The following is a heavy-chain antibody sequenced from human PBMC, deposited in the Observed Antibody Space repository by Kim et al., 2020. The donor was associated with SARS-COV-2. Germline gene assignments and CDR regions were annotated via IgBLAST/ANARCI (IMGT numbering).Heavy chain of an antibody. D-gene: IGHD3-16*01. CDR1: GFTFSSYA. V-gene: IGHV3-64*01. J-gene: IGHJ6*02. CDR3: ASSGGLSYYYYGMDV. CDR2: ISSNGGST. Sequence: GGSLRLSCAASGFTFSSYAMHWVRQAPGKGLEYVSAISSNGGSTYYANSVKGRFTISRDNSKNTLYLQMGSLRAEDMAVYYCASSGGLSYYYYGMDVWGQGTTVTVSS.